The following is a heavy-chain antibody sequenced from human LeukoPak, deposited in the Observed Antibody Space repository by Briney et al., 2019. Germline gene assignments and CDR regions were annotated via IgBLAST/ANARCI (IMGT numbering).Heavy chain of an antibody. CDR2: IRYDGSNK. CDR1: GFTFSSYG. V-gene: IGHV3-30*02. D-gene: IGHD5-12*01. CDR3: AKDLYSGYDSWRFGTDY. J-gene: IGHJ4*02. Sequence: GGSLRLSCAASGFTFSSYGMHWVRQAPGKGLEWVAFIRYDGSNKYYADSVKGRFTISRDNSKNTLYLQMNSLRAEDTAVYYCAKDLYSGYDSWRFGTDYWGQGTLVTVSS.